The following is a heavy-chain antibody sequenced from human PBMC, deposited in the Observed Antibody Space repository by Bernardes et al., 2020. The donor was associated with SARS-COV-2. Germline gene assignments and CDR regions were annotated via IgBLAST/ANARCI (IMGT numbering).Heavy chain of an antibody. J-gene: IGHJ6*02. Sequence: SETLSLTCTVSGGSISSGGYYWSWIRQHPGKGLEWIGYIYYSGSTYYNPSLKSRVTISVDTSKNQFSLKLSSVTAADTAVYYCARVYREGAAASPYYYYGMDVWGQGTTVTVSS. CDR2: IYYSGST. D-gene: IGHD6-13*01. CDR3: ARVYREGAAASPYYYYGMDV. CDR1: GGSISSGGYY. V-gene: IGHV4-31*03.